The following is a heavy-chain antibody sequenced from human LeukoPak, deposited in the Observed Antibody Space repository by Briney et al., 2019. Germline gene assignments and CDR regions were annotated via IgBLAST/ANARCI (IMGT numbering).Heavy chain of an antibody. D-gene: IGHD6-13*01. CDR1: GGSFSGYY. CDR3: ASSSWYIGWFDP. CDR2: INHSGST. Sequence: SETLSLTCAVYGGSFSGYYWSWIRQPPGKGLGWIGEINHSGSTNYNPSLKSRVTISVDTSKNQFSLKLSSVTAADTAVYYCASSSWYIGWFDPWGQGTLVTVSS. J-gene: IGHJ5*02. V-gene: IGHV4-34*01.